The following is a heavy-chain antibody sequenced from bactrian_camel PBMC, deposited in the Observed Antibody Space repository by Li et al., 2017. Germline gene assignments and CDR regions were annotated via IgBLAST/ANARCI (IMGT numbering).Heavy chain of an antibody. Sequence: HVQLVESGGGSVQAGGSLRLSCGYTYNEGDMAWFRQAPGKEREGVAAIDSTGSANYADSVKGRFTISRDNTNTRLYLQMNSLKLGDTAMYYCAADLSCRLGGMVTGRQVFIAYAHWCQGTQVTVS. D-gene: IGHD1*01. CDR3: AADLSCRLGGMVTGRQVFIAYAH. V-gene: IGHV3S53*01. CDR1: YTYNEGD. J-gene: IGHJ4*01. CDR2: IDSTGSA.